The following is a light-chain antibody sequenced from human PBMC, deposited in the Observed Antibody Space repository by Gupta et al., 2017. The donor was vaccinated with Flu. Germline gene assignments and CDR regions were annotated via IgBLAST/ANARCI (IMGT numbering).Light chain of an antibody. V-gene: IGLV2-14*01. CDR1: STNIGTYND. J-gene: IGLJ3*02. CDR2: EVN. Sequence: TSTNIGTYNDVSWYQQYPDSAHKMLCYEVNKSSSGAASRFSGSRSGNTAYLTISGLQVEDEAFYHCSAYTTSNSWVFGGGTKVSVL. CDR3: SAYTTSNSWV.